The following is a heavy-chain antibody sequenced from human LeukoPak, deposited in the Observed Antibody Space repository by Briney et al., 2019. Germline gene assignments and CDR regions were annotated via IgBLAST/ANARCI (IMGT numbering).Heavy chain of an antibody. J-gene: IGHJ4*02. Sequence: GRSLRLSCAASGFGFGSYNMYWVRQAPGKGLEWVTLISFDGNDKKYADSVKGRFTVSRDNSRNTLFLQMNSLRPEDTAVYYCARVYGSEIDYWGQGTLVTVSS. CDR1: GFGFGSYN. CDR3: ARVYGSEIDY. CDR2: ISFDGNDK. D-gene: IGHD3-10*01. V-gene: IGHV3-30*03.